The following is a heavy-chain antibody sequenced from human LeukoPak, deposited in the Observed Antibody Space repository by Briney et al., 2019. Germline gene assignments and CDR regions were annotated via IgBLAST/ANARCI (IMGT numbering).Heavy chain of an antibody. V-gene: IGHV1-46*01. D-gene: IGHD2-15*01. CDR1: GYTFTSNY. Sequence: RASVKVSCKASGYTFTSNYMHWVRQAPGQGLEWMGIINPSGGSTNYAQKFQGRVTMTRDTSTSTVYMELSSLRSDDTAAYYCARAAGIVVVVAATLDYWGQGTLVTVSS. J-gene: IGHJ4*02. CDR3: ARAAGIVVVVAATLDY. CDR2: INPSGGST.